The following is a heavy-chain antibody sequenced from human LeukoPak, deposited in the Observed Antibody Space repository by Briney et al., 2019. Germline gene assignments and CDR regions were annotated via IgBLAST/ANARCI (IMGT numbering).Heavy chain of an antibody. D-gene: IGHD2-2*01. Sequence: GASVKVSCKASGYTFTGYYMHWVRQVPGQGPEWMGWIHPISGDTNQAQKSQGWVTLTRDTSISTAYMELSRLRSDDTAVYYCARDGIVVVPAATDYYHYYMDVWGKGTTVTVSS. J-gene: IGHJ6*03. CDR2: IHPISGDT. CDR1: GYTFTGYY. CDR3: ARDGIVVVPAATDYYHYYMDV. V-gene: IGHV1-2*04.